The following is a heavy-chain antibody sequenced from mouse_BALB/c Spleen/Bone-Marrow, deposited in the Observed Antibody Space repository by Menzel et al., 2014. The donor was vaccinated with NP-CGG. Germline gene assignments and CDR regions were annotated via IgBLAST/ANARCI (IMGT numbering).Heavy chain of an antibody. J-gene: IGHJ4*01. CDR1: GYTFTSYW. D-gene: IGHD2-1*01. V-gene: IGHV1S81*02. CDR2: INPSNGRT. CDR3: AIYGNYDAMDY. Sequence: QVQLQQPGAELVKPGASVKLPCKASGYTFTSYWMHWVKQRPGQGLEWIGEINPSNGRTNYNETFKSKATLTVDKSSTTAYMRLSSLTSDDSAVYYCAIYGNYDAMDYWGQGTSVTVSS.